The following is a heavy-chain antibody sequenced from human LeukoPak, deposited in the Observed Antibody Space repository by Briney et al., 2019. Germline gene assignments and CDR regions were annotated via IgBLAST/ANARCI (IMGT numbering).Heavy chain of an antibody. V-gene: IGHV4-4*02. D-gene: IGHD3-22*01. CDR2: IYHSGST. Sequence: SETLSLTCAVSGGSISSSNWWSWVRQPPGKGLEWIGEIYHSGSTNYNPSLKSRVTISVDKSKNQFSLKLSSVTAADTAVYYCASAGGDYYDSSGYPAGGYYFDYWGQGTLVTVSS. CDR1: GGSISSSNW. J-gene: IGHJ4*02. CDR3: ASAGGDYYDSSGYPAGGYYFDY.